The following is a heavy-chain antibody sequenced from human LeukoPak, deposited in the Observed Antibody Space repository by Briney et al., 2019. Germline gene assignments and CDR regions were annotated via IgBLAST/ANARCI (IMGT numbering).Heavy chain of an antibody. D-gene: IGHD3-10*01. CDR3: ARKSASGNYPLDY. CDR2: ISADSATT. CDR1: GFTVSSNY. J-gene: IGHJ4*02. V-gene: IGHV3-53*01. Sequence: GGSLRLSCAASGFTVSSNYMTWVRQAPGKGLEWVSVISADSATTFYADSVKGRFTISRDNAKNTVFLQMSSLRAEDTALYYCARKSASGNYPLDYWGQGTLVTVSS.